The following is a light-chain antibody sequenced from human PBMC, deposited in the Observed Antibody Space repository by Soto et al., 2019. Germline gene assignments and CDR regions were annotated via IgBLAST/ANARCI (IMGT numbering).Light chain of an antibody. CDR2: EVT. V-gene: IGLV2-14*01. J-gene: IGLJ1*01. Sequence: QSALTQPASVSGSPGQSIAISCTGTRSDVGAYNYVSWYQQHPGKAPKLMTSEVTNRPSGVSDRFSGSKSGNTASLTISGLQAEDEADYYCSSYTSSSTYVFGTGTKVTVL. CDR1: RSDVGAYNY. CDR3: SSYTSSSTYV.